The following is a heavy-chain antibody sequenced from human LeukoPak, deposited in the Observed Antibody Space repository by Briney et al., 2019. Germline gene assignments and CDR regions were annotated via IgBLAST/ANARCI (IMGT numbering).Heavy chain of an antibody. Sequence: PSETLSLTCAVSGGSISSSNWWSWVRQPPGKGLEWIGEIYHSGSTNYNPSLKSRVTISVDKSKNQFSLKLSSVTAADTAVYYCATGSDDYGVPFDYWGQGTLVTVSS. D-gene: IGHD4-17*01. J-gene: IGHJ4*02. CDR3: ATGSDDYGVPFDY. V-gene: IGHV4-4*02. CDR2: IYHSGST. CDR1: GGSISSSNW.